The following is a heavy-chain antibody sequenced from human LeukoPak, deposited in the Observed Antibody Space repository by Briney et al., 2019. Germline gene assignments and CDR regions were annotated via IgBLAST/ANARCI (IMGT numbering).Heavy chain of an antibody. J-gene: IGHJ6*02. D-gene: IGHD3-9*01. V-gene: IGHV4-30-2*01. CDR1: GGSISSGGYS. Sequence: SKTLSLTCAVSGGSISSGGYSWSWIRQPPGKGLEWIGYIYHSGSTYYNPSLKSRVTISVDRSKNQFPLKLSSVTAADTAVYYCARAAGYYDILTGYKYYCGMDVWGQGTTVTVSS. CDR3: ARAAGYYDILTGYKYYCGMDV. CDR2: IYHSGST.